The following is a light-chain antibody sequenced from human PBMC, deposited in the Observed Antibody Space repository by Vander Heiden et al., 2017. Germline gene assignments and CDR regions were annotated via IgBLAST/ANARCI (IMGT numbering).Light chain of an antibody. V-gene: IGKV1-39*01. J-gene: IGKJ1*01. CDR3: QQSYSTLRT. Sequence: DIQMTQSPSSLSASVGDRVTITCRASQSMSSYLNWYQQKPGKAPKLLIYAASSLQSEVPSRFSGSGYGTDFTLTISSLQTEDFATDYCQQSYSTLRTFGQGTKVEIK. CDR2: AAS. CDR1: QSMSSY.